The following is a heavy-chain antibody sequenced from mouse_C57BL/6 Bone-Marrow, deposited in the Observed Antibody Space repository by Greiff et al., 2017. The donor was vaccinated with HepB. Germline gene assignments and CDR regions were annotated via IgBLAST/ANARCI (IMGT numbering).Heavy chain of an antibody. CDR3: HYYGSSIYAMDY. Sequence: EVQLQQSGAELVRPGASVKLSCTASGFNIKDDYMHWVKQRPEQGLAWIGWIDPENGDTEYASKFQGKATITADTSSNTAYLQLSSLTSEDTAVYYCHYYGSSIYAMDYWGQGTSVTVSS. V-gene: IGHV14-4*01. J-gene: IGHJ4*01. D-gene: IGHD1-1*01. CDR1: GFNIKDDY. CDR2: IDPENGDT.